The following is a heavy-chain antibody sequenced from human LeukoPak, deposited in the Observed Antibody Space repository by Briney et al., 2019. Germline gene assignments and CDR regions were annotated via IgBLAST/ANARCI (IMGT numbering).Heavy chain of an antibody. CDR1: GYTFTGYY. Sequence: GASVRVSCKASGYTFTGYYMHWVRQAPGQGLEWMGWINPNSGGTNYAQKFQGRVTMTRDTSISTAYMELSRLRSDDTAVYYCARDVAITFGGVIVDPDGMDVWGQGTTVTVSS. CDR3: ARDVAITFGGVIVDPDGMDV. CDR2: INPNSGGT. D-gene: IGHD3-16*02. J-gene: IGHJ6*02. V-gene: IGHV1-2*02.